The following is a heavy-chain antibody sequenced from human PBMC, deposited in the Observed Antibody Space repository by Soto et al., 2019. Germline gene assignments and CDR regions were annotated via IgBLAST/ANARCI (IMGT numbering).Heavy chain of an antibody. J-gene: IGHJ6*02. CDR1: GYTFSGYS. V-gene: IGHV1-3*01. D-gene: IGHD1-26*01. Sequence: QVQLVQSGAEVKKPGASVKVSCKASGYTFSGYSLHWVRQAPGQRLEWMGWIDAASGNTKYSRRCRGRVSITSDTSASTAYMELSGLRSEDTAVYYCGRSVVGATGEILYNAMDVWGQGTTVTVSS. CDR2: IDAASGNT. CDR3: GRSVVGATGEILYNAMDV.